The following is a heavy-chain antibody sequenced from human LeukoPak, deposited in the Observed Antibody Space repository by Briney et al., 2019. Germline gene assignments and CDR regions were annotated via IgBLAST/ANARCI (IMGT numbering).Heavy chain of an antibody. D-gene: IGHD1-1*01. CDR1: GFTFSSYS. CDR2: ISSSSSYI. Sequence: PGGSLRLSCAASGFTFSSYSMNWVRQAPGKGLEWVSSISSSSSYIYYADSVKGRFTISRDNAKNSLYLQMNSLRAEDTAVYYCARDRYNWNDYLGDSSGHYYFDYWGQGTLVTVSS. CDR3: ARDRYNWNDYLGDSSGHYYFDY. J-gene: IGHJ4*02. V-gene: IGHV3-21*01.